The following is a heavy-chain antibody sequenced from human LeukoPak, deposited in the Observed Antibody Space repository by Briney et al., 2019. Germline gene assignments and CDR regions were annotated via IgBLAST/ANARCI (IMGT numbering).Heavy chain of an antibody. CDR3: ARRYCSGGSCYVQDAFDI. J-gene: IGHJ3*02. V-gene: IGHV3-21*01. D-gene: IGHD2-15*01. CDR1: GFTFSSYA. Sequence: GGSLRLSCAASGFTFSSYAMSWVRQAPGKGLEWVSSISSSGSYIYYADSVKGRFTISRDNAKNSLDLQMNSLRAEDTSVYYCARRYCSGGSCYVQDAFDIWGQGTMVTVSS. CDR2: ISSSGSYI.